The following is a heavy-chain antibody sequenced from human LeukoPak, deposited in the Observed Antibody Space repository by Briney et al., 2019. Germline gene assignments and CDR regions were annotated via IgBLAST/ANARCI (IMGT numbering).Heavy chain of an antibody. CDR3: AKARIAAAGTGAFDV. CDR1: GFTFSSYA. D-gene: IGHD6-13*01. J-gene: IGHJ3*01. Sequence: PGGSLRLSCAASGFTFSSYAMTWLRQAPGKGLDWVSAFSATDGSAQYAESVKGRFTISRDNSKNRLYLQMNSLRAEDTAVYYCAKARIAAAGTGAFDVWGQGTMVTVPS. V-gene: IGHV3-23*01. CDR2: FSATDGSA.